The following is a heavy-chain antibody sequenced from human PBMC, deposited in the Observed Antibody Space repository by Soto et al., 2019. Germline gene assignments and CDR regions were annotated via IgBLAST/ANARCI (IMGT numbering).Heavy chain of an antibody. Sequence: QVQLVESGGGVVQPGRSLRLSCAASGFTFSSYAMHWVRQAPGKGLEWVAVISYDGSNKYYADSVKGRFTISRDNSKNPLDLEINRLRAEVPAVYYCAGVYGSGSYYAFDIWGQGTMVTVSS. CDR2: ISYDGSNK. CDR3: AGVYGSGSYYAFDI. J-gene: IGHJ3*02. D-gene: IGHD3-10*01. V-gene: IGHV3-30*14. CDR1: GFTFSSYA.